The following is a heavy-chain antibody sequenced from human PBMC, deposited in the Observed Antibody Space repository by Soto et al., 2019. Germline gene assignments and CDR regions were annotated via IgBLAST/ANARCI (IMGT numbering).Heavy chain of an antibody. CDR3: ARAGWFGELRSRTDLDN. CDR1: GYTFTGYY. Sequence: ASVKVSCKASGYTFTGYYMHWVRQAPGQGLEWMGWINPNSGGTNYAQKFQGWVTMTRDTSISTAYMELSRLRSDDTAVYYCARAGWFGELRSRTDLDNWGQGTLVTVSS. J-gene: IGHJ4*02. D-gene: IGHD3-10*01. CDR2: INPNSGGT. V-gene: IGHV1-2*04.